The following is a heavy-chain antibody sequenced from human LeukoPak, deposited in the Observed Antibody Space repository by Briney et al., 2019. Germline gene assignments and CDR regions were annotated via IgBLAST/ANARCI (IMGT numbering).Heavy chain of an antibody. J-gene: IGHJ4*02. V-gene: IGHV3-66*01. CDR2: IYRDGSS. CDR3: ARSLYDILIGYYQYFDY. CDR1: GFTFSTYA. Sequence: GGSLRLSCAASGFTFSTYAIHWVRQAPGKGLEWVSVIYRDGSSYYAESVKGRFTISRDNSKNTLYIQMNSLRAEDTAVYYCARSLYDILIGYYQYFDYWGQGTLVTVSS. D-gene: IGHD3-9*01.